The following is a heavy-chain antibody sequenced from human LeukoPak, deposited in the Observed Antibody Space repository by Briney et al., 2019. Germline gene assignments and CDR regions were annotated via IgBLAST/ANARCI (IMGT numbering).Heavy chain of an antibody. V-gene: IGHV4-59*01. CDR1: GGSISSYY. CDR2: INHSGST. Sequence: PSETLSLTCTVSGGSISSYYWSWIRQPPGKGLEWIGEINHSGSTNYNPSLKSRVTISVDTSKNQFSLKLSSVTAADTAVYFCVRDLVATIDHYYYGMDVWGQGTTVTVSS. J-gene: IGHJ6*02. D-gene: IGHD5-12*01. CDR3: VRDLVATIDHYYYGMDV.